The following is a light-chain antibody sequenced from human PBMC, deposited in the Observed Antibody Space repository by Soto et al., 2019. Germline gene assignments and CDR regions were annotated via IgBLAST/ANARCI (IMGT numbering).Light chain of an antibody. J-gene: IGKJ2*01. Sequence: EIVLTQSPGTLSLSPGERATLSCRASQSVSSSYLAWYQQKPGQAPRLLIYGASSRATGIPDRFSGKGSGTDLTLTISRLEPEDVAVYFCQQSGSSLYTFGQGTKLEIK. V-gene: IGKV3-20*01. CDR1: QSVSSSY. CDR3: QQSGSSLYT. CDR2: GAS.